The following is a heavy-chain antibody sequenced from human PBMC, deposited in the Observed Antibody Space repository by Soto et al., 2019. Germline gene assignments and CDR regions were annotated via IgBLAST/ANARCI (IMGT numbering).Heavy chain of an antibody. J-gene: IGHJ4*02. CDR2: VKDGGST. Sequence: QVQLQQWGAGLLKPSETLSLTCTVNGGSLPGYYWSWIRQPPGKGLEWIGEVKDGGSTNYSPSLRGRVSISADTSKNHFSRRLNSVTAADTAVYFCARGQEGIVATHWDQGALVTVSS. V-gene: IGHV4-34*01. D-gene: IGHD5-12*01. CDR3: ARGQEGIVATH. CDR1: GGSLPGYY.